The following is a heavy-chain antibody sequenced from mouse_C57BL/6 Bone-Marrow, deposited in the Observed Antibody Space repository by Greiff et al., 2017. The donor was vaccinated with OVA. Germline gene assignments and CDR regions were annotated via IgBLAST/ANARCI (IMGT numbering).Heavy chain of an antibody. CDR2: IDPNSGGT. J-gene: IGHJ2*01. D-gene: IGHD1-1*01. Sequence: QVQLQQPGAELVKPGASVKLSCKASGYTFTSYWMHWVKQRPGRGLEWIGRIDPNSGGTKYNEKFKSKATLTVDKPSSTAYMQLSSLTSGDSAVNECEKGAPYYYDSSSPDYWGQGTTVTVSA. CDR1: GYTFTSYW. CDR3: EKGAPYYYDSSSPDY. V-gene: IGHV1-72*01.